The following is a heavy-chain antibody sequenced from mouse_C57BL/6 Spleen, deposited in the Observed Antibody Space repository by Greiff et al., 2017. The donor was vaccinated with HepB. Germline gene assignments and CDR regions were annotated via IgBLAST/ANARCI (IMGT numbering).Heavy chain of an antibody. CDR2: IDPNSGGT. D-gene: IGHD1-1*01. CDR1: GYTFTSYW. V-gene: IGHV1-72*01. J-gene: IGHJ4*01. Sequence: QVQLQQPGAELVKPGASVKLSCKASGYTFTSYWMHWVKQRPGRGLEWIGRIDPNSGGTKYTEKFKSKATLTVDKPSSTAYMQLSSLTSEDSAVYYCARPYYGSRMDAMGYWGHGTSVTVSS. CDR3: ARPYYGSRMDAMGY.